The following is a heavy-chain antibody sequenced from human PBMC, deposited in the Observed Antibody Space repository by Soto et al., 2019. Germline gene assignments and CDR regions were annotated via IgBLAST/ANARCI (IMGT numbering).Heavy chain of an antibody. CDR2: ISSSSSYI. V-gene: IGHV3-21*01. D-gene: IGHD3-3*01. CDR3: ARVGITIFGVVIRSPNYGMDV. Sequence: ETLSLTCSVSGFTFSSYSMNWVRQAPGKGLEWVSSISSSSSYIYYADSVKGRFTISRDNAKNSLYLQMNSLRAEDTAVYYCARVGITIFGVVIRSPNYGMDVWGQGTTVTVSS. J-gene: IGHJ6*02. CDR1: GFTFSSYS.